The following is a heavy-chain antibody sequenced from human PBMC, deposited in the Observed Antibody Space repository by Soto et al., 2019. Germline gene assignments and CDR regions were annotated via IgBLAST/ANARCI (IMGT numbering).Heavy chain of an antibody. J-gene: IGHJ6*03. D-gene: IGHD4-4*01. Sequence: PGGSLRLSCAASGFTFSSYAMSWVRQAPGKGLEWVSAISGSGGSTYYADSVKGRFTISRDNSKNTLYLQMNSLRAEDTAVYYCANARLQNRKSYYYMDVWGKGTTVTVSS. CDR3: ANARLQNRKSYYYMDV. CDR2: ISGSGGST. V-gene: IGHV3-23*01. CDR1: GFTFSSYA.